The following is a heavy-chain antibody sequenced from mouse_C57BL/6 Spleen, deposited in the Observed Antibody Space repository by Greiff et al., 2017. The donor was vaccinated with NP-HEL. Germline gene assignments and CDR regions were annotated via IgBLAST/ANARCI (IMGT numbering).Heavy chain of an antibody. CDR1: GYTFTSYW. Sequence: QVQLQQPGAELVKPGASVKLSCKASGYTFTSYWMHWVKQRPGRGLEWIGRIDPNSGGTKYNEKFKSKATLTVDKPSSPAYMQLSSLTSEDSAVYYCAREDYYGSREFAYWGQGTLVTVSA. J-gene: IGHJ3*01. V-gene: IGHV1-72*01. CDR3: AREDYYGSREFAY. CDR2: IDPNSGGT. D-gene: IGHD1-1*01.